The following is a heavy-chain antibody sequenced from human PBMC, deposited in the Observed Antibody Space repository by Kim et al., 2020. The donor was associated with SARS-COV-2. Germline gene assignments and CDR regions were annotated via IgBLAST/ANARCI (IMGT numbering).Heavy chain of an antibody. J-gene: IGHJ4*02. CDR2: INHSGST. CDR3: ARVEVTQGRESHY. CDR1: GGSFSGYY. Sequence: SETLSLTCAVYGGSFSGYYWSWIRQPPGKGLEWIGEINHSGSTNYNPSLKSRVTISVDTSKNQFSLKLSSVTAADTAVYYCARVEVTQGRESHYWGQGTLVTVSS. D-gene: IGHD4-4*01. V-gene: IGHV4-34*01.